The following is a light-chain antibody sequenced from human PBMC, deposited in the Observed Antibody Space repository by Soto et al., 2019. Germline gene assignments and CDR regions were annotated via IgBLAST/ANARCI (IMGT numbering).Light chain of an antibody. V-gene: IGKV3-20*01. CDR3: QQYGSTPLT. CDR1: QSVGNNN. CDR2: DAS. Sequence: EIVLTQSPGTLSLSPGERATLSCRASQSVGNNNLAWYQQKPGQAPRFLIYDASSRATGIPDRFSGSGSGTDFTLTISRLEPEDFAVYYGQQYGSTPLTFGGGTKVEIK. J-gene: IGKJ4*01.